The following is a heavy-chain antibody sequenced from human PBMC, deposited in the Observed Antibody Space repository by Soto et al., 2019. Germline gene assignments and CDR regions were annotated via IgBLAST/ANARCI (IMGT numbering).Heavy chain of an antibody. J-gene: IGHJ6*02. CDR2: VSGRGGST. CDR3: AKDSTVTTSLYFYYYGFDV. Sequence: VHLLESGGGLVQPGGSLRLACTASGFTFNHYAMSWVRQAPGKGLEWVSAVSGRGGSTKYADSVKGRFIISRDNSNSILYLQMDSLRGEDTAVYYSAKDSTVTTSLYFYYYGFDVWGQVTTVTVSS. CDR1: GFTFNHYA. D-gene: IGHD4-17*01. V-gene: IGHV3-23*01.